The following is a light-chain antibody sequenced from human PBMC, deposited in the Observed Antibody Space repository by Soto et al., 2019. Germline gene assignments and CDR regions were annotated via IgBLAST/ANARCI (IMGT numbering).Light chain of an antibody. CDR3: QQYNKWPWT. Sequence: EIVMTQSPVTLSVSPGERATLSCRASQSVSSDLAWFQQKPGQAPRLLISGASTRATGIPARFSGSGSGTEFTLTISSLQSEDFAVYYCQQYNKWPWTFGQGTKVEIK. V-gene: IGKV3-15*01. CDR2: GAS. J-gene: IGKJ1*01. CDR1: QSVSSD.